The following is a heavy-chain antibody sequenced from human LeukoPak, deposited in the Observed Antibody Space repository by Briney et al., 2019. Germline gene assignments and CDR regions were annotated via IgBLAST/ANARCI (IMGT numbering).Heavy chain of an antibody. CDR3: ARAVPAAMKYNNWFDP. D-gene: IGHD2-2*01. J-gene: IGHJ5*02. CDR2: INHSGST. Sequence: SETLSLTCAVYGGSFSGYYWSWIRQPPGKGLEWIGEINHSGSTNYNPSLKSRVTISVDTSKNQFSLKLSSVTAADTAVYYCARAVPAAMKYNNWFDPWGQGTLVTVSS. V-gene: IGHV4-34*01. CDR1: GGSFSGYY.